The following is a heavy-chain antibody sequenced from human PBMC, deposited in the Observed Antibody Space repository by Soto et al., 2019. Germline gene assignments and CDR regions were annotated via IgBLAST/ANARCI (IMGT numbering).Heavy chain of an antibody. D-gene: IGHD6-19*01. J-gene: IGHJ4*02. CDR2: INPSGGST. Sequence: ASVKVSCKASGYTFTSYYMHWVRQAPGQGLEWMGIINPSGGSTSYAQKFQGRVTMTRDTSTSTVYMELSSLRSEDTAVYYCARGRLPIAVAGRLDYWGQGTLVTVSS. CDR3: ARGRLPIAVAGRLDY. CDR1: GYTFTSYY. V-gene: IGHV1-46*03.